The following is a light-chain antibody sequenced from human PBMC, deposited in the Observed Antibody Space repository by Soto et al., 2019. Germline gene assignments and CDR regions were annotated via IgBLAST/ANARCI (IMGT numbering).Light chain of an antibody. CDR3: QQDGSSRIT. CDR2: GAS. CDR1: QSVSSF. Sequence: EIVLTQSPSTLSLSPRNRATLSCRASQSVSSFLAWYQQKPGQAPRLLIYGASSRATGIPDRFSGSGSGTDFTLTISRLEPEDFAVYYCQQDGSSRITFGQGTRLEIK. V-gene: IGKV3-20*01. J-gene: IGKJ5*01.